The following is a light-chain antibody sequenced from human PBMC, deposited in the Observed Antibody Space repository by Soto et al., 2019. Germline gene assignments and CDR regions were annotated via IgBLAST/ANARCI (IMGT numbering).Light chain of an antibody. CDR1: QTISTN. J-gene: IGKJ1*01. Sequence: EIMMTQSPATLSVSPGERATLSCRASQTISTNLAWYQQKPGQAPRLLIYGASTRATGIPARLSGSGSGTEFTLTISSLQSEDFAVYYCQQYNNWPSWTFGQGTKVEIK. CDR2: GAS. V-gene: IGKV3-15*01. CDR3: QQYNNWPSWT.